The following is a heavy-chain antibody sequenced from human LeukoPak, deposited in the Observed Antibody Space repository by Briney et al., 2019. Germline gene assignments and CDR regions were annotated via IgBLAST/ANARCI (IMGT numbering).Heavy chain of an antibody. V-gene: IGHV1-69*13. CDR2: IIPIFGTA. Sequence: ASVKVSCKASGGTFSSYAISWVRQAPGQGLEWMGGIIPIFGTANYAQKFQGRVTITADESTSTAYMELSSLRSEDTAVYYCARAMLRSTYHYDSSGYYYGDYFDYWGQGTLVTVS. CDR1: GGTFSSYA. CDR3: ARAMLRSTYHYDSSGYYYGDYFDY. J-gene: IGHJ4*02. D-gene: IGHD3-22*01.